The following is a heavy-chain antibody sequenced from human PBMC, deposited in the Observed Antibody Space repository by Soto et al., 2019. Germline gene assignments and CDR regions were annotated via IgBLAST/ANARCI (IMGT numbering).Heavy chain of an antibody. CDR3: ARDRTDSGYYTNWLDP. J-gene: IGHJ5*02. V-gene: IGHV1-69*06. Sequence: SVKVSCKASGGTFGSDAITWARQAPGQGLEWVGRIIPIFGTTNYAQNLQGRVTISADKSTLTSYMELHSLTSDDTALYYCARDRTDSGYYTNWLDPWGQGTQVTVSS. CDR1: GGTFGSDA. CDR2: IIPIFGTT. D-gene: IGHD3-22*01.